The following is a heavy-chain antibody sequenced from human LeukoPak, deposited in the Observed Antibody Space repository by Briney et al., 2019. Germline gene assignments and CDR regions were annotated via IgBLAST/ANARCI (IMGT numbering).Heavy chain of an antibody. CDR2: IYYTGST. D-gene: IGHD6-13*01. Sequence: SETLSLTCAVSGDAITDNFWSWVRQPSGQALEWIGHIYYTGSTNYNPSLTSRVTMSLDTSKNQFSLKLSSVTAADTAVYYCARGTAAAGVDYWGQGTLVTVSS. CDR1: GDAITDNF. J-gene: IGHJ4*02. V-gene: IGHV4-59*08. CDR3: ARGTAAAGVDY.